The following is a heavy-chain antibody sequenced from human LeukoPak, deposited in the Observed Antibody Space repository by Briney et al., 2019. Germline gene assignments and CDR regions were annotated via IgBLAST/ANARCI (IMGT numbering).Heavy chain of an antibody. CDR1: GGSISSSSYY. CDR3: ARDLHHGIYYYFYMDV. Sequence: PSQTLSLTCTVSGGSISSSSYYWGWIRQPPGKGLEWIGCIYYSGSAYYNPSLKSRVAISVDTSKNQFSLRLSSVTAADTAVYYCARDLHHGIYYYFYMDVWGKGTTVTVSS. D-gene: IGHD1-14*01. J-gene: IGHJ6*03. CDR2: IYYSGSA. V-gene: IGHV4-30-4*08.